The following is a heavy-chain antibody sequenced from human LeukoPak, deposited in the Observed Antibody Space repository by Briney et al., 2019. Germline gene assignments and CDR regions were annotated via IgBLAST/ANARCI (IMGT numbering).Heavy chain of an antibody. Sequence: EGSLRLSCAASGFTFSSYGMHWVRQAPGKGLEWVAVIWYDGSNKYYADSVKGRFTISRDNSKNTLYLQMNSLRAEDTAVYYCARDLRPSSGWYSYYYYCGMDVWGQGTTVTVSS. CDR2: IWYDGSNK. D-gene: IGHD6-19*01. CDR3: ARDLRPSSGWYSYYYYCGMDV. V-gene: IGHV3-33*01. J-gene: IGHJ6*02. CDR1: GFTFSSYG.